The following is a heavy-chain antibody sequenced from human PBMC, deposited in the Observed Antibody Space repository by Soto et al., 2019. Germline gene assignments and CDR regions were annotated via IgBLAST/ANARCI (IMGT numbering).Heavy chain of an antibody. J-gene: IGHJ5*02. Sequence: QLQLQESGSGLVKPSQTLSLTCAVSGGSISSGGYSWSWIRQPPGKGLEWIGYIYHSGSTYYNPSLTSRVTISVDRSKNQFSLKLSSVTAADTAVYYCARGKAAGTRGRGYNWFDPWGQGTLVTVSS. CDR2: IYHSGST. D-gene: IGHD6-13*01. V-gene: IGHV4-30-2*01. CDR3: ARGKAAGTRGRGYNWFDP. CDR1: GGSISSGGYS.